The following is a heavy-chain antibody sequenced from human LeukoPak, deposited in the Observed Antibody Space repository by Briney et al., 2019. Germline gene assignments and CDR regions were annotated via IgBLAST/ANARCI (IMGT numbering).Heavy chain of an antibody. Sequence: KSSETLSLTCTVSGGSISSSSYYWGWIRQPPGKGLEWIGSIYYSGSTYYNPSLKSRVTISVDTSKNQFSLKLSSVTAADTAVYYCASKYYDSSGYYYYYWGQGTLATVSS. CDR3: ASKYYDSSGYYYYY. J-gene: IGHJ4*02. CDR2: IYYSGST. V-gene: IGHV4-39*01. CDR1: GGSISSSSYY. D-gene: IGHD3-22*01.